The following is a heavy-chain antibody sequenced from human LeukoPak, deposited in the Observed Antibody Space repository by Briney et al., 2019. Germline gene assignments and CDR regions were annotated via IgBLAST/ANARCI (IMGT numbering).Heavy chain of an antibody. CDR3: ATVVITFGGVIGAFDY. CDR2: FDPEDGET. CDR1: GYTLTELS. D-gene: IGHD3-16*02. Sequence: ASVEVSCKVSGYTLTELSMHWVRQAPGKGLEWMGGFDPEDGETIYAQKFQGRVTMTEDTSTDTAYMELSSLRSEDTAVYYCATVVITFGGVIGAFDYWGQGTLVTVSS. J-gene: IGHJ4*02. V-gene: IGHV1-24*01.